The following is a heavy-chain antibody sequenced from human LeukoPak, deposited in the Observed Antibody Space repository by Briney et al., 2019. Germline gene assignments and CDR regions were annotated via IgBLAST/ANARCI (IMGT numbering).Heavy chain of an antibody. V-gene: IGHV3-48*02. CDR1: GFTFSSYS. J-gene: IGHJ4*02. CDR3: ARVGELDY. CDR2: ISSSSSTI. D-gene: IGHD1-26*01. Sequence: GRSLRLSCAASGFTFSSYSMNWVRQAPGKGLVWVSYISSSSSTIYYADSVKGRFTISRDNAQNSVYLQMNSLRDEDTAVYYCARVGELDYWGQGTLVTVSS.